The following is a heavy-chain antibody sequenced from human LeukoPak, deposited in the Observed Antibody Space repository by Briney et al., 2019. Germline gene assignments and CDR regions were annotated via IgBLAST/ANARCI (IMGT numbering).Heavy chain of an antibody. CDR3: ARVWSDCYVTNCYISEY. V-gene: IGHV1-18*01. Sequence: ASVKVSCKASGYTFTSYGISWVRQAPGQGLEWMGWISAYNGNTNYAQKLRGRVTMTTDTSTSTAYMELRSLRSDDTAVYYCARVWSDCYVTNCYISEYWGQGTLVTVSS. J-gene: IGHJ4*02. CDR2: ISAYNGNT. CDR1: GYTFTSYG. D-gene: IGHD3-3*01.